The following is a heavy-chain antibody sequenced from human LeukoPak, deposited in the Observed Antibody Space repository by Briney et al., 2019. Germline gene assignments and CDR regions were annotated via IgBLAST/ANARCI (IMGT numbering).Heavy chain of an antibody. CDR1: GGSISSSSYY. CDR3: ARGSGYYDSSGYSP. Sequence: SETLSLTCTVSGGSISSSSYYWGWIRQPPGKGLEWIGSIYYSGSTYYNPSLKSRVTISVDTSKNQFSLKLSSVTAADTAVYYCARGSGYYDSSGYSPWGQGTLVTLSS. J-gene: IGHJ5*02. V-gene: IGHV4-39*01. CDR2: IYYSGST. D-gene: IGHD3-22*01.